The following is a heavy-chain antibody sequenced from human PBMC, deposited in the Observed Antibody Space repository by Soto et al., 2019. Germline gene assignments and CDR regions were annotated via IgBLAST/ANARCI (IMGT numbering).Heavy chain of an antibody. V-gene: IGHV3-49*03. CDR3: TRGLYSSGWSLFDY. D-gene: IGHD6-19*01. CDR1: GFTFGDYA. Sequence: GGSLRLSCTASGFTFGDYAMSWFRQTPGKGLEWVGFIRSKAYGGTTEYAASVKGRFTISRDDSKSIAYLQMNSLKTEDTAVYYCTRGLYSSGWSLFDYWGQGTLVTVSS. CDR2: IRSKAYGGTT. J-gene: IGHJ4*02.